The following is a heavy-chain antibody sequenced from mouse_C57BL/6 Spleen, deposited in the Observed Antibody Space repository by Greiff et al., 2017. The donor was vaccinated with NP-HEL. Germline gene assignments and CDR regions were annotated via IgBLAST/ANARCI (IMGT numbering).Heavy chain of an antibody. Sequence: EVQGVESGGDLVKPGGSLKLSCAASGFTFSSYGMSWVRQTPDKRLEWVATISSGGSYTYYPDSVKGRFTISRDNAKNTLYLQMSSLQSEDTSMYYCAGPGGGNSGGWFAYWGQGTLVTVSA. CDR3: AGPGGGNSGGWFAY. D-gene: IGHD1-1*02. J-gene: IGHJ3*01. V-gene: IGHV5-6*01. CDR2: ISSGGSYT. CDR1: GFTFSSYG.